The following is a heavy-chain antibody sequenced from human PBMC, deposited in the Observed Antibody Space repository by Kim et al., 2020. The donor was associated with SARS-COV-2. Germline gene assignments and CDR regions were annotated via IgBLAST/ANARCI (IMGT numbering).Heavy chain of an antibody. J-gene: IGHJ4*02. V-gene: IGHV3-48*03. CDR2: ISSSGSTI. D-gene: IGHD3-9*01. Sequence: SLRLSCAASGFTFSSYEMNWVRQAPGKGLEWVSYISSSGSTIYYADSVKGRFTISRDNAKNSLYLQMNSLRAEDTAVYYCARGVGYYDILTGYYWSYWGQGTLVTVSS. CDR1: GFTFSSYE. CDR3: ARGVGYYDILTGYYWSY.